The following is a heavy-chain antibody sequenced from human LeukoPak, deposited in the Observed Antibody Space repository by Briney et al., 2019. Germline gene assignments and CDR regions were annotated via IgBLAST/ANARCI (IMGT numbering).Heavy chain of an antibody. CDR3: VRGGESTWS. V-gene: IGHV3-66*01. CDR1: GFVVSDTF. J-gene: IGHJ5*02. D-gene: IGHD2-15*01. Sequence: TGGSLRLSCAASGFVVSDTFMSWFRQAPGKGLEWVSVIYTRGNKFYADSVKGRFTISRDDAKNTLYLQMNSLRAEDTAVYYCVRGGESTWSWGQGTLVTVSS. CDR2: IYTRGNK.